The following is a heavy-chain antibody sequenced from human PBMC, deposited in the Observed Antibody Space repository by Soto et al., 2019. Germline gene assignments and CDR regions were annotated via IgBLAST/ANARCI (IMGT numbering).Heavy chain of an antibody. CDR2: IYPGESDT. Sequence: PGESLKISFQGSGYAFSSYWIAWFRQMPGKGLEWMGIIYPGESDTRSSPSFQRQVTISVNKSITTAYLQWSSLKASDTAMYYCARYGARDYYYGMDVCGQGTTVTFSS. CDR1: GYAFSSYW. J-gene: IGHJ6*02. D-gene: IGHD3-10*01. CDR3: ARYGARDYYYGMDV. V-gene: IGHV5-51*01.